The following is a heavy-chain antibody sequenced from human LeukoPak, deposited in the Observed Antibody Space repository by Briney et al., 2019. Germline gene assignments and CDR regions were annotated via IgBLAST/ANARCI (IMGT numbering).Heavy chain of an antibody. J-gene: IGHJ6*02. Sequence: SETLSLTCTVSGGSISSGGYYWSWIRQHPGKGLEWIGYIYYSGSTYYNPSLKSRVTISVDTSKNQFSLKLSSVTAADTAVYYCARGYATWTQLWLTHYYYGMDVWGQGTTITVSS. V-gene: IGHV4-31*03. CDR1: GGSISSGGYY. CDR3: ARGYATWTQLWLTHYYYGMDV. CDR2: IYYSGST. D-gene: IGHD5-18*01.